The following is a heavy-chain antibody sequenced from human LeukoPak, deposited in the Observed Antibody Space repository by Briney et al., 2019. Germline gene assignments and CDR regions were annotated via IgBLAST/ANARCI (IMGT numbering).Heavy chain of an antibody. Sequence: SETLSLTCTVSGDSISSGSYYWSWIRQPAGRGLEWIGRIHTSGSTNYNPSLKSRVTISVDTSKNQFSLKLSSVTAADTAVYYCARDSYDSSGYYEILFDYWGQGTLVTVSS. V-gene: IGHV4-61*02. CDR2: IHTSGST. J-gene: IGHJ4*02. CDR3: ARDSYDSSGYYEILFDY. CDR1: GDSISSGSYY. D-gene: IGHD3-22*01.